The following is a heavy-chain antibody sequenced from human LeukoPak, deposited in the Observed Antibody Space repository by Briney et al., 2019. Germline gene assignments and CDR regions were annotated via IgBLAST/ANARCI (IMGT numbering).Heavy chain of an antibody. CDR3: ARGPHLIVVVPAAVNWFDP. CDR2: ISSSSSTI. Sequence: PGGSLRLSCAASGFTFSSYSMNWVRQAPGKRLEWVSYISSSSSTIYYADSVKGRFTISRDNAKNSLYLQMNSLRAEDTAVYYCARGPHLIVVVPAAVNWFDPWGQGTLVTVSS. V-gene: IGHV3-48*01. CDR1: GFTFSSYS. J-gene: IGHJ5*02. D-gene: IGHD2-2*01.